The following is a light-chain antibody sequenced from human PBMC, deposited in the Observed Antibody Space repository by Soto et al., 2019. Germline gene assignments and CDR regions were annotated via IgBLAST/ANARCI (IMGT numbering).Light chain of an antibody. CDR3: QQYERWPPVT. CDR1: QHFGST. CDR2: GAS. Sequence: ESVFMPAPDTLSLFPGERSNLSRMAIQHFGSTSLASYQQKPCHPPRLLIYGASTRATGIPASFTGGGSGAEFTLTINSLQYEDFAAYYCQQYERWPPVTCGGGTKVDIK. V-gene: IGKV3-15*01. J-gene: IGKJ4*01.